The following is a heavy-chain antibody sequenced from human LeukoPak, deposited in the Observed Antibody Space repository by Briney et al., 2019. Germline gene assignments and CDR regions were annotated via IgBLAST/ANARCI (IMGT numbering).Heavy chain of an antibody. V-gene: IGHV4-39*01. Sequence: PETLSLTCTVSGGSLSSSTYYWGWIRQPPWFRQPPGKGLEWIGSISYSGSNYYNPSLKSRVTISVGTSKNQSSLKLSSVTAADTAVYYCARIFSGSYGGNWGQGTLVTVSS. CDR1: GGSLSSSTYY. D-gene: IGHD1-26*01. J-gene: IGHJ4*02. CDR3: ARIFSGSYGGN. CDR2: ISYSGSN.